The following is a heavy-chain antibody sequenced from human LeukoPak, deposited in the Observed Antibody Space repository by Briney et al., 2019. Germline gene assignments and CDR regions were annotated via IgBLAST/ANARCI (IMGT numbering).Heavy chain of an antibody. CDR1: GGSFSGYY. J-gene: IGHJ6*03. Sequence: SETLSLTCAVYGGSFSGYYWSWIRQPPGKGLEWIGEINHSGSTNYNPSLKSRVTISVDTSKNQFSLKLSSVTAADTAVYYCARECLELGMDGGYYYMDVWGKGTTVTVSS. CDR2: INHSGST. CDR3: ARECLELGMDGGYYYMDV. V-gene: IGHV4-34*01. D-gene: IGHD1-7*01.